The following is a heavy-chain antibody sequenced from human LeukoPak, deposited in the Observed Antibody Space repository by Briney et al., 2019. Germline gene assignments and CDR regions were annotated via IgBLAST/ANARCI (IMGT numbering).Heavy chain of an antibody. D-gene: IGHD3-3*01. CDR2: INHSGST. Sequence: PSETLSLTCAVYGGSFSGYYWSWIRQPPGKGLEWIGEINHSGSTNYNPSLKSRVTISVDTSKNQFSLKLSSVTAADTAVYYCATFYDFWSGYPNLGFDYWGQGTLVTVSS. J-gene: IGHJ4*02. V-gene: IGHV4-34*01. CDR3: ATFYDFWSGYPNLGFDY. CDR1: GGSFSGYY.